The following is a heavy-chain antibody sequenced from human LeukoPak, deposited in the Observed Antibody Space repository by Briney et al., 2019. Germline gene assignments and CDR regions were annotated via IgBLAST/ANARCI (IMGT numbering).Heavy chain of an antibody. J-gene: IGHJ4*02. Sequence: GGSLRLSCAASGFTFSSYAMSWVRQARGKGVEWVSAISGSGGSTYYADSEKGRFTISRDNYKNTVYLKMNRLRGEDRGVYECAKDLSGGAEYSSSSHSSSWPPASDYWGQGTLVTVSS. D-gene: IGHD6-6*01. CDR1: GFTFSSYA. CDR3: AKDLSGGAEYSSSSHSSSWPPASDY. V-gene: IGHV3-23*01. CDR2: ISGSGGST.